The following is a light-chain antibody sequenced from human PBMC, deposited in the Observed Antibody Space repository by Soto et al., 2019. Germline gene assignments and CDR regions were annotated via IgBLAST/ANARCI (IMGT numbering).Light chain of an antibody. Sequence: QSVLTQPPSVSGAPGQRVTISCTGSSSNIGAGYDVHWYQQLPGTAPKLLIYGNSNRPSGVPDRFSGSKSGTSASLAITGLQAEDEADYYCQSYDSRLSAYVFGGGTKVTVL. V-gene: IGLV1-40*01. CDR2: GNS. CDR1: SSNIGAGYD. CDR3: QSYDSRLSAYV. J-gene: IGLJ2*01.